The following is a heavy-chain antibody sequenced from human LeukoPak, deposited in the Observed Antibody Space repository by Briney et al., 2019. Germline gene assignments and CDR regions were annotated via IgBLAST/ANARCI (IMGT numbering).Heavy chain of an antibody. J-gene: IGHJ3*02. V-gene: IGHV1-2*02. Sequence: ASVKLSCKASGYTFTGYYMHWVRQAPGQGLEWMGWINPNSGGTNYAQKFQGRVTMTRDTSISTAYMELSRLRSDDTAVYYCARVRITMINDAFDIWGQGTMVTVSS. D-gene: IGHD3-22*01. CDR1: GYTFTGYY. CDR3: ARVRITMINDAFDI. CDR2: INPNSGGT.